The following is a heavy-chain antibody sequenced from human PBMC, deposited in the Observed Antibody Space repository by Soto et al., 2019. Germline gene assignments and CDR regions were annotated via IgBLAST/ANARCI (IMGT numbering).Heavy chain of an antibody. CDR2: ISSSGSTI. Sequence: GGSLRLSCAASGLTFSSYEMNWVRQAPGKGLEGVSYISSSGSTIYYADSVKGRFTIARDNAKNSLYLQMNSLRAEDTAVYYCAREYAPRGYYGMDVWGQGTTVTVSS. V-gene: IGHV3-48*03. CDR3: AREYAPRGYYGMDV. CDR1: GLTFSSYE. D-gene: IGHD3-10*01. J-gene: IGHJ6*02.